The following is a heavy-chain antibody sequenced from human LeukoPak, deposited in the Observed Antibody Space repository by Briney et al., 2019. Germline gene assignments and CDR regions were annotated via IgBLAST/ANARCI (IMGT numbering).Heavy chain of an antibody. D-gene: IGHD3-16*02. CDR1: GFTFSSYG. J-gene: IGHJ4*02. V-gene: IGHV3-30*18. CDR3: AKDLGRKYYDYVWGSYRYKGSLDY. CDR2: ISYDGSNK. Sequence: GGSLRLSCAASGFTFSSYGMHWVRQAPGKGLEWVAVISYDGSNKYYADSVKGRFTISRDNSKNTLYLQMNSLRAEDTAVYYCAKDLGRKYYDYVWGSYRYKGSLDYWGQGTLVTVSS.